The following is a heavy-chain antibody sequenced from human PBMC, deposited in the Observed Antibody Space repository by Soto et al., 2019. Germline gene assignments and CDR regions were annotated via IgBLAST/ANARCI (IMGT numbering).Heavy chain of an antibody. Sequence: GGSLRLSCAASGFTFSSYAMGWVRQGPGKGLEWVAVVSIGGSTHYADSVRGRFTISRDNSKNTLSLQMNSLTAEDTAVYFCAKRRGAGGHFDYWGQGALVTVPQ. V-gene: IGHV3-23*01. CDR1: GFTFSSYA. J-gene: IGHJ4*02. D-gene: IGHD2-15*01. CDR2: VSIGGST. CDR3: AKRRGAGGHFDY.